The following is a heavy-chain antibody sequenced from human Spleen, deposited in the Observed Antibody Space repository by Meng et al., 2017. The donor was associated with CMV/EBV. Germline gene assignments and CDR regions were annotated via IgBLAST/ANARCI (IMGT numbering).Heavy chain of an antibody. CDR1: GYTFTSYG. V-gene: IGHV1-69*10. Sequence: SVKVSCKASGYTFTSYGISWVRQAPGQGLEWMGGIIPILGIANYAQKFQGRVTITADKSTGTAYMDLRSLRSDDTAVYYCARAYCSGGGCYSGSFDFWGQGTLVTVSS. D-gene: IGHD2-15*01. CDR3: ARAYCSGGGCYSGSFDF. CDR2: IIPILGIA. J-gene: IGHJ4*02.